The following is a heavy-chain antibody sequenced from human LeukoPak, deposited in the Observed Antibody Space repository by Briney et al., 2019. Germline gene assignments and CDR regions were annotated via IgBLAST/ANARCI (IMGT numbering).Heavy chain of an antibody. CDR2: MWDDGTNE. Sequence: GGSLRLSCTASGFNFGIYGMHWVRQPPGKGLEWVAVMWDDGTNEYYVESVKGRFTISRDNGKRTLYLQMNSLRVEDTAVYYCAKGVGGSANYYYMDVWGKGTTVTVSS. V-gene: IGHV3-33*06. D-gene: IGHD3-10*01. CDR3: AKGVGGSANYYYMDV. J-gene: IGHJ6*03. CDR1: GFNFGIYG.